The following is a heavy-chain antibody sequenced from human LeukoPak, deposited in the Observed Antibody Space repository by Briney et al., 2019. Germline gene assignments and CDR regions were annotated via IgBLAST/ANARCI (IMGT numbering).Heavy chain of an antibody. V-gene: IGHV3-21*01. CDR2: ISSSSSYI. CDR1: GFTFSSYS. Sequence: KSGGSLRLSCAASGFTFSSYSMNWVRQAPGKGLEWVSSISSSSSYIYYADSVKVRFTISRDNAKNSLYLQMNSLRAEDTAVYYCANSYGLEGIDYWGQGTLVTVSS. CDR3: ANSYGLEGIDY. J-gene: IGHJ4*02. D-gene: IGHD5-18*01.